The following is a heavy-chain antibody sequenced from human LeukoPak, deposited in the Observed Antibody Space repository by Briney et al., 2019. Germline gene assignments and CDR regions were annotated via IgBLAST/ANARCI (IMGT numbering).Heavy chain of an antibody. CDR1: GDSISSNTYF. Sequence: SETLSLTCSVSGDSISSNTYFWGWNRQPPGMGLEWIGSVSYSGKTYYNPSLKSRVTISVDTSKNQFSLKLSSVTAADTAVYYCAREKDLVGAFDIWGQGTMVTVSS. V-gene: IGHV4-39*07. J-gene: IGHJ3*02. CDR2: VSYSGKT. CDR3: AREKDLVGAFDI. D-gene: IGHD2-15*01.